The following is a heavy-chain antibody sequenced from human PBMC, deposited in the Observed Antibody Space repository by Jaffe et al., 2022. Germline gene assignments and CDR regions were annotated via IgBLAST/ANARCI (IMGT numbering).Heavy chain of an antibody. V-gene: IGHV1-69*01. D-gene: IGHD4-17*01. CDR2: IIPIFGTA. Sequence: QVQLVQSGAEVKKPGSSVKVSCKASGGTFSSYAISWVRQAPGQGLEWMGGIIPIFGTANYAQKFQGRVTITADESTSTAYMELSSLRSEDTAVYYCARDSALRYGPPGSYYYMDVWGKGTTVTVSS. CDR3: ARDSALRYGPPGSYYYMDV. J-gene: IGHJ6*03. CDR1: GGTFSSYA.